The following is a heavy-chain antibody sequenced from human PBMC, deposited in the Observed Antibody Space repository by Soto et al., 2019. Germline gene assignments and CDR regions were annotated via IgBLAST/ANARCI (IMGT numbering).Heavy chain of an antibody. V-gene: IGHV4-31*03. J-gene: IGHJ5*02. Sequence: PSETLSLTCTVSGGSISSGGYYWSWIRQHPGKGLEWIGYIYYSGSTYYNPSLKSRVTISVDTSKNQFSLKLSSVTAADTAVYYCARFYQLLNWFDTWGQGTLVTVSS. CDR1: GGSISSGGYY. CDR2: IYYSGST. CDR3: ARFYQLLNWFDT. D-gene: IGHD2-2*01.